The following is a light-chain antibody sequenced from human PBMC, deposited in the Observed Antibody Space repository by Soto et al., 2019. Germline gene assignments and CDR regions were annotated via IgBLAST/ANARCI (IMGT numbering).Light chain of an antibody. J-gene: IGLJ2*01. CDR2: DVS. CDR3: SSYTSSSTLGL. Sequence: QSALTQPASVSGSPGQSITISCTGTSGDAGGYNYVSWYQQHSGKAPKLMIYDVSNRPSGVSNRFSGSKSGNTASLTISGLQAEDEADYYCSSYTSSSTLGLFGGGTKLTVL. CDR1: SGDAGGYNY. V-gene: IGLV2-14*03.